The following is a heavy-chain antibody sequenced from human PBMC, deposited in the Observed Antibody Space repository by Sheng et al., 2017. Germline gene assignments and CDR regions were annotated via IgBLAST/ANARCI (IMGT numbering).Heavy chain of an antibody. Sequence: QVQLQQWGAGLLKPSETLSLTCAVYGGSFSGYYWSWIRQPPGKGLEWIGEINHSGSTNYNPSLKSRVTISVDTSKNQFSLKLSSVTAADTAVYYCARVAARWLQFVHHDAFDIWGQGTMVTVSS. J-gene: IGHJ3*02. CDR3: ARVAARWLQFVHHDAFDI. D-gene: IGHD5-12*01. CDR2: INHSGST. CDR1: GGSFSGYY. V-gene: IGHV4-34*01.